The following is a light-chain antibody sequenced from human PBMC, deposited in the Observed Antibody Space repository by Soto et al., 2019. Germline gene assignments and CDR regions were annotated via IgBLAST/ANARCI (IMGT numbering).Light chain of an antibody. CDR3: QQYATSPPT. V-gene: IGKV3-20*01. J-gene: IGKJ3*01. CDR1: QSVSSTY. CDR2: GAA. Sequence: EIVLTQSPGTLSLSPGERATLSGRAIQSVSSTYLAWYQQKPGHPPRLLIYGAASRATGIPDRFSGSGSGTDFTLTISRLEPEDFAVYYCQQYATSPPTFGPGTKVDI.